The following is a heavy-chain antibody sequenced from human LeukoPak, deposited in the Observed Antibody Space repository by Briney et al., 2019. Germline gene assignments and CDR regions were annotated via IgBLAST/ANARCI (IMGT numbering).Heavy chain of an antibody. V-gene: IGHV1-46*01. CDR1: GYTFTGYY. J-gene: IGHJ5*02. Sequence: ASVKVSCKASGYTFTGYYMHWVRQAPGQGLEWMGLINPSGGTTNCAQKFQGRVTMTRDMSTTTVYMDLSSLRSEDTAVYYCAREAVTIFGLVRTQTPKGPHRFDPWGQGTLVTVSS. D-gene: IGHD3-3*01. CDR2: INPSGGTT. CDR3: AREAVTIFGLVRTQTPKGPHRFDP.